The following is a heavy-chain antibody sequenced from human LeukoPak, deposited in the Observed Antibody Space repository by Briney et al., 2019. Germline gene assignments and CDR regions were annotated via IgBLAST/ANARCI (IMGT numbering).Heavy chain of an antibody. V-gene: IGHV4-59*12. CDR1: GGFNTHYY. J-gene: IGHJ5*02. D-gene: IGHD2-2*01. Sequence: SETLSLTCSVSGGFNTHYYWSWMRQPPGRGLEWIGYIYHSGGTNYNPSLKSRVTISVDTSKNQFSLKVSSVTAADTAVYYCARTRSTSRQPNWFDPWGQGTLATVSS. CDR3: ARTRSTSRQPNWFDP. CDR2: IYHSGGT.